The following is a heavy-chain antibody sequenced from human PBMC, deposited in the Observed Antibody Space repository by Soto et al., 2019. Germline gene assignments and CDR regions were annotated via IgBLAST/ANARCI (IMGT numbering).Heavy chain of an antibody. J-gene: IGHJ4*02. CDR3: ARDDYGIYPY. D-gene: IGHD1-26*01. V-gene: IGHV1-2*02. Sequence: QVQLVQSGTEVKKPGASVKVSCKASGYTITAYYIHWVRQAPGQGLEWMGCIDPRRGGTVYAQNFQGRVTLTRDTSISTVYMDLSGLRSDDTALYYCARDDYGIYPYWGQGTLVTVSS. CDR2: IDPRRGGT. CDR1: GYTITAYY.